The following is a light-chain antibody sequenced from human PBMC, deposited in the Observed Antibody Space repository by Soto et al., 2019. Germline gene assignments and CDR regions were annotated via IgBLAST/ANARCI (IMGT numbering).Light chain of an antibody. CDR3: QSYDSSLSGSV. J-gene: IGLJ2*01. Sequence: QGVVTQPPSVSGAPGQRVTISCTGSSSNIGAGYDVHWYQQLPGTAPKLLIYGNSNRPSGVPDRFSGSKSGTSASLAITGLQAEDEADYYCQSYDSSLSGSVFGGGTQLTVL. CDR2: GNS. V-gene: IGLV1-40*01. CDR1: SSNIGAGYD.